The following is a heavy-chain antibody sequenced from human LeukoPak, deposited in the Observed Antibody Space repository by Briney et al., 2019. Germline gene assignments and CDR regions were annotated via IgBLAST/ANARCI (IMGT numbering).Heavy chain of an antibody. CDR3: ARRNAMDV. CDR2: ISGSGGSI. Sequence: PGGSLRLSCTASGFTFSDYAMSWVRQAPGEGLEWVSGISGSGGSIRYADSVKGRFTISRDDAKSSLYLQMNSLRAEDTAVYYCARRNAMDVWGQGTTVIVFS. V-gene: IGHV3-23*01. CDR1: GFTFSDYA. J-gene: IGHJ6*02.